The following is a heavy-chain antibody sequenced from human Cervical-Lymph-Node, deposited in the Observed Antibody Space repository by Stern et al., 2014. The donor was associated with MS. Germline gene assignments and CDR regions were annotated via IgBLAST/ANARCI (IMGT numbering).Heavy chain of an antibody. J-gene: IGHJ5*02. CDR2: IYYSGST. CDR3: ARGATQAFDP. Sequence: VQLEESGPGLVKPSETLSLTCTVSGGSISSYYWSWIRQPPGKGLEWIGYIYYSGSTNYYHSLMSRVTISADTSKHQFSLKLSSVTAADTAVYYCARGATQAFDPWGQGTLVTVSS. V-gene: IGHV4-59*01. CDR1: GGSISSYY.